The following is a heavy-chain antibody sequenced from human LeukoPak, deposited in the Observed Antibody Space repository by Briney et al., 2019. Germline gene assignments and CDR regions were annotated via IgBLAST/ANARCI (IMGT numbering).Heavy chain of an antibody. Sequence: GGSLRLSCAASGFTFSSYAMHWVRQAPGKGLEWVAVISYDGSNKYYADSVKGRFTISRDNSKNTLYLQMNSLRAEDTAVYYCARGYYYDSSGYRDIWGQGTVVTVSS. J-gene: IGHJ3*02. CDR2: ISYDGSNK. CDR3: ARGYYYDSSGYRDI. CDR1: GFTFSSYA. V-gene: IGHV3-30*04. D-gene: IGHD3-22*01.